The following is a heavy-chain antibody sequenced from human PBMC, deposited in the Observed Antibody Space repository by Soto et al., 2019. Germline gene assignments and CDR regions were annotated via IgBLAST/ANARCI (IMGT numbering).Heavy chain of an antibody. V-gene: IGHV3-21*01. CDR2: ISSSSSYI. J-gene: IGHJ3*02. D-gene: IGHD2-15*01. CDR1: GFTFSSYS. CDR3: ARAYSDAFDI. Sequence: AGGSLILSCAASGFTFSSYSMNWVRQAPGKGLEWVSSISSSSSYIYYADSVKGRFTISRDNAKNSLYLQMNSLRAEDTAVYYCARAYSDAFDIWGQGTMVTVSS.